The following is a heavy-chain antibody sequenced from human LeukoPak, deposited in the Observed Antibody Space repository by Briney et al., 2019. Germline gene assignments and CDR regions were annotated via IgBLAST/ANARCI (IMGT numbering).Heavy chain of an antibody. CDR3: AKGPQYGDYHY. CDR2: ISAGGDIT. D-gene: IGHD4-17*01. Sequence: GSLRLSCVASGFSFTNARMSWVRRAPGKGLEWVSGISAGGDITYHADFMQGRFTISRDNSKSTLYLQMNSLKAEDTAVYYCAKGPQYGDYHYWGQGTLVTVSS. J-gene: IGHJ4*02. V-gene: IGHV3-23*01. CDR1: GFSFTNAR.